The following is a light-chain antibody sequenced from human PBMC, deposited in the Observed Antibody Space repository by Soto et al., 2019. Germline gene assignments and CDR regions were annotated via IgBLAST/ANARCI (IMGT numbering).Light chain of an antibody. J-gene: IGKJ1*01. Sequence: DIQMTQSPSTLSASVGDRVTITCRANQSISSWLAWYQQKPGKAPKLLIYDASGLESGVPSRFSGSGFGTEFTLTISSLQPDDFATYYCQQYNSYSTFGQGTKVDIK. CDR1: QSISSW. CDR3: QQYNSYST. V-gene: IGKV1-5*01. CDR2: DAS.